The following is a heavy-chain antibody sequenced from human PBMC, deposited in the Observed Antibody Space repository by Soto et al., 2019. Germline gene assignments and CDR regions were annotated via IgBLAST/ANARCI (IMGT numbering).Heavy chain of an antibody. Sequence: PSETLSLTCAVYGGSFSGYYWSWIRQPPGKGLEWIGEINHSGSTNYNPSLKSRVTISRDTSKNQFSLKLFSVTAADTAVYYCARPFYHDASGTFDSWGQGTLVTVSS. CDR1: GGSFSGYY. J-gene: IGHJ4*02. CDR2: INHSGST. CDR3: ARPFYHDASGTFDS. D-gene: IGHD1-26*01. V-gene: IGHV4-34*01.